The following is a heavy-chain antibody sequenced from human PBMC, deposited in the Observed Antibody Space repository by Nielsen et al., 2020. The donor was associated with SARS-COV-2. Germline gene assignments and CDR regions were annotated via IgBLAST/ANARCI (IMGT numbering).Heavy chain of an antibody. Sequence: GESLKISCTGSGFTFSDYSMNWVRQAPGKGLEWVASISGDSNYIFYSELVKGRFTTSRDNGKNSLYLQMNTLRSEDTALYYCTRGFYSQSDCWGQGTLVTVSS. CDR3: TRGFYSQSDC. J-gene: IGHJ4*02. V-gene: IGHV3-21*01. CDR2: ISGDSNYI. D-gene: IGHD2-15*01. CDR1: GFTFSDYS.